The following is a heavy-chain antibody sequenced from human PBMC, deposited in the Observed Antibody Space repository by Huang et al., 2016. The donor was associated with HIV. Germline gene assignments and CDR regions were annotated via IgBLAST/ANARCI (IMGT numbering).Heavy chain of an antibody. Sequence: EVQLLESGGGLVQPGGSLRLSCAASGFTFIDFAMSWVRQAQGKGVEGVSASRGSGHSTYYADSVKGRFTISRDNSKNTRYLQMNKLRVEDTAVYFCAKDPSSPYGDSYFEQWGQGTLVTVSP. CDR3: AKDPSSPYGDSYFEQ. CDR1: GFTFIDFA. V-gene: IGHV3-23*01. CDR2: SRGSGHST. J-gene: IGHJ4*02. D-gene: IGHD4-17*01.